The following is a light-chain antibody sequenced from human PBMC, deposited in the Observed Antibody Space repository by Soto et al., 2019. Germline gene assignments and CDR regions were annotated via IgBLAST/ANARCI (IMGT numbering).Light chain of an antibody. CDR1: QSISSW. CDR3: QQYNSYL. CDR2: KAS. J-gene: IGKJ5*01. V-gene: IGKV1-5*03. Sequence: DIQMTQSPSTLSASVGDRVTITCRASQSISSWLAWYQQKPGKAPKLLIYKASSLESGVPSRFSGSGSGTEFTLTISSLQPDDFAPYYCQQYNSYLFGQGTRLEIK.